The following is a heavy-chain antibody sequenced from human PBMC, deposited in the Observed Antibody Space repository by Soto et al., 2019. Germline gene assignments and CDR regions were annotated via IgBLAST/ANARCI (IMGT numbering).Heavy chain of an antibody. J-gene: IGHJ5*02. D-gene: IGHD4-17*01. Sequence: GGSLRLSCAASGFTFSSYSMNWVRQAPGKGLEWVSSISSSSSYINYADSVKGRFTISRDNAKNTLYLQMNSLRAEDTAVYYCARLNDYGGPGIGFDPWGQGTLVTVSS. V-gene: IGHV3-21*01. CDR2: ISSSSSYI. CDR3: ARLNDYGGPGIGFDP. CDR1: GFTFSSYS.